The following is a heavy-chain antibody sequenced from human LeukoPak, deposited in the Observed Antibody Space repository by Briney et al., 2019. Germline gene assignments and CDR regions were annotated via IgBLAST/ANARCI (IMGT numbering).Heavy chain of an antibody. V-gene: IGHV3-7*01. CDR2: IKQDGSEK. J-gene: IGHJ4*02. D-gene: IGHD2-21*02. CDR1: GFTFSSYW. Sequence: GGSLRLSCAASGFTFSSYWMSWVRQAPGKGLEWVANIKQDGSEKYYVDSVEGRFTISRDNAKNSLYLQMNSLRAEDTAVYYCVRACGGDCYLGDYWGQGTLVTVSS. CDR3: VRACGGDCYLGDY.